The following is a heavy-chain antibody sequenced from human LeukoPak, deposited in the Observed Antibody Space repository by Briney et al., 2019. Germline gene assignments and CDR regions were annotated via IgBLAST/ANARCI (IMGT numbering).Heavy chain of an antibody. J-gene: IGHJ6*03. V-gene: IGHV4-61*08. CDR1: GGSFNSGGYP. D-gene: IGHD3-22*01. CDR3: AREVVVITDYYYYYMDV. Sequence: SETLSLTCAVSGGSFNSGGYPWSWIRQPPGKGLEWIGYIYYSGSTNYNPSLKSRVTISVDTSKNQFSLKLSSVTAADTAVYYCAREVVVITDYYYYYMDVRGKGATVTVSS. CDR2: IYYSGST.